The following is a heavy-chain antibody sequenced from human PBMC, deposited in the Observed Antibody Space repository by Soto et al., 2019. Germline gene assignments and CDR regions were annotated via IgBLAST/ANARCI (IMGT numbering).Heavy chain of an antibody. Sequence: SETLSLTCAVYGGSFSGYYWSWIRQPPGKGLEWIGEINHSGSTNYNPSLKSRVTISVDTSKNQFSLKLSSVTAADTAVYYCARASPYSSGWDNWFDPWGQGTLVTV. D-gene: IGHD6-19*01. V-gene: IGHV4-34*01. CDR3: ARASPYSSGWDNWFDP. J-gene: IGHJ5*02. CDR1: GGSFSGYY. CDR2: INHSGST.